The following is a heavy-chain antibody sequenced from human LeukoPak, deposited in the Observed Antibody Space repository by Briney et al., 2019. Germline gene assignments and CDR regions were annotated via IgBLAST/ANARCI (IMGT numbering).Heavy chain of an antibody. CDR2: LPYDGSYT. Sequence: GGSLRLSCAASGFSFSSYGMHWVRQTPGKGLEWVTFLPYDGSYTSYAASVKGRFTISRDNSKNTLYLQMNSLRAEDTAVYYCARDPSSSWYYYYYYMDVWGKGTTVTVSS. CDR1: GFSFSSYG. CDR3: ARDPSSSWYYYYYYMDV. J-gene: IGHJ6*03. D-gene: IGHD6-13*01. V-gene: IGHV3-30*02.